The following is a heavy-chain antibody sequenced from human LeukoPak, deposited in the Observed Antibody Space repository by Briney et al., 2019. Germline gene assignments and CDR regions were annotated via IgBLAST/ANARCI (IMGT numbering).Heavy chain of an antibody. D-gene: IGHD5-18*01. CDR2: INGSGGST. CDR3: AKRIQSAMATGY. V-gene: IGHV3-23*01. Sequence: GGSLRLSCAASGFTFSSYSMNWVRQAPGKGLEWVSDINGSGGSTYYADSVKGRFTISRDNSKNTLYLQMNSLRAEDTAVYYCAKRIQSAMATGYWGQGTLVTVSS. CDR1: GFTFSSYS. J-gene: IGHJ4*02.